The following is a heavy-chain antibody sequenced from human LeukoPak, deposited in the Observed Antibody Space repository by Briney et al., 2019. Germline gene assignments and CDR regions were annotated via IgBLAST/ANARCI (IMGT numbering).Heavy chain of an antibody. D-gene: IGHD6-13*01. CDR3: ARDGAAAGTGCDY. V-gene: IGHV1-69*04. CDR2: IIPILGIA. J-gene: IGHJ4*02. Sequence: SVKVSCKASGGTFSSYAISWVRQAPGQGLEWMGRIIPILGIANYAQKFQGRVTITADKSTSTAYMELSSLRSEDTAVYYCARDGAAAGTGCDYWGQGTLVTVSS. CDR1: GGTFSSYA.